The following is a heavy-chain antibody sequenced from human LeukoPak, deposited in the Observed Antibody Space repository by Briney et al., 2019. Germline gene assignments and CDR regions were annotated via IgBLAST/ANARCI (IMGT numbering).Heavy chain of an antibody. CDR1: GFTVSVNY. V-gene: IGHV3-66*01. CDR2: IYSGGNT. CDR3: TRRPIAATAYYFDY. D-gene: IGHD6-6*01. J-gene: IGHJ4*02. Sequence: GGSLRLSCAAFGFTVSVNYMSWVRQAPGKGLECVSVIYSGGNTYYADSVKGRFTISRDNSKNTLYLQMNSLRAEDTAVHYCTRRPIAATAYYFDYWGQGTLVTVSS.